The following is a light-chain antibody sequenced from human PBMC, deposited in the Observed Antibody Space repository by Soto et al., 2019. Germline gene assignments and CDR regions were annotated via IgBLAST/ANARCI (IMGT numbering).Light chain of an antibody. J-gene: IGLJ2*01. CDR2: DVS. Sequence: ALTQIASVSGSPGQSITISCTGTSSDVGGYNYVSWYQHHPGKAPKLMIYDVSNRPPGVSNRFSGSKSGNTASLTISGLQAEDEADYYCTSYADSSPVVFGGGTKLTVL. V-gene: IGLV2-14*01. CDR3: TSYADSSPVV. CDR1: SSDVGGYNY.